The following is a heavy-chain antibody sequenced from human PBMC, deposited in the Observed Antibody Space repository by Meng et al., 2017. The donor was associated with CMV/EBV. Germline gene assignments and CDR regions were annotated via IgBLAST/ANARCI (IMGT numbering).Heavy chain of an antibody. Sequence: GESLKISCAASGFTFSSYAMHWVRQAPGKGLEWVAVISYDGSNKYYADSVKGRFTISRDNAKNSLYLQMNSLRAEDTAVYYCAREPYYDFWSGYYSGYYGMDVWGQGTTVTVSS. J-gene: IGHJ6*02. CDR2: ISYDGSNK. CDR3: AREPYYDFWSGYYSGYYGMDV. D-gene: IGHD3-3*01. V-gene: IGHV3-30*04. CDR1: GFTFSSYA.